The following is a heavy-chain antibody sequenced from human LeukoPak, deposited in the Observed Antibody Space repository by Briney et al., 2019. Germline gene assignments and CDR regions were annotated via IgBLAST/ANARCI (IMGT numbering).Heavy chain of an antibody. CDR1: GFTFSSYW. D-gene: IGHD6-19*01. Sequence: PGGSLRLSCAASGFTFSSYWMHWVRQAPGKGLVLVSRINSDGSSTSYADSVKGRFTISRDNAKNTLYLQMNSLRAEDTAVYYCAREAGKVAGIVFYYYYYMDVWGKGTTVTVSS. J-gene: IGHJ6*03. V-gene: IGHV3-74*01. CDR3: AREAGKVAGIVFYYYYYMDV. CDR2: INSDGSST.